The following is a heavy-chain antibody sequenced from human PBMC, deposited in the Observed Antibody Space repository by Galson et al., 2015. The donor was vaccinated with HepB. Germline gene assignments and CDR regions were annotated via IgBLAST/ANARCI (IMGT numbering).Heavy chain of an antibody. CDR3: ARDRNSGGCSEGGGS. Sequence: SVKVSCKASGYTFSSCYIHWVRQAPGQGLEWMGIINPGGGSVSYAQKFQGRITMTRDTSTSTVYMDLSSLRSEDTAVYYCARDRNSGGCSEGGGSWGEGTLVTVSS. CDR2: INPGGGSV. J-gene: IGHJ5*02. CDR1: GYTFSSCY. V-gene: IGHV1-46*03. D-gene: IGHD2-15*01.